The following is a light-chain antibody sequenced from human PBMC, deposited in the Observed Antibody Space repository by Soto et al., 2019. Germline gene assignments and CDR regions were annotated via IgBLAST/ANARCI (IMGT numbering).Light chain of an antibody. CDR3: MQGTYRRT. CDR1: QSLVHSDGNTY. CDR2: RVS. V-gene: IGKV2-30*02. J-gene: IGKJ1*01. Sequence: DVVMTQAPLSLSVTLGQRASISCRSSQSLVHSDGNTYLNWYPQRPGQSPRRLIYRVSNRDSGVPDRFSVSGSDTDFTLKISRVEAEEFGVYDCMQGTYRRTVGNGPKVDLK.